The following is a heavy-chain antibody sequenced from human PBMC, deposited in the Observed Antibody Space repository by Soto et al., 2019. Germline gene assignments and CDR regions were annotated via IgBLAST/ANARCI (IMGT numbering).Heavy chain of an antibody. J-gene: IGHJ4*02. CDR1: GFTLGGSA. V-gene: IGHV3-73*02. CDR3: TRQTDAVQWLVVPTDYNFDY. CDR2: IRSKTNSYAT. D-gene: IGHD6-19*01. Sequence: EGQLVESGGGLVQPGGSLKPSCAASGFTLGGSARHWVGQAPGKGLGGVGDIRSKTNSYATAYAESVKGRFTISRDDSMNTAYLQMNSLKTEDTAVYFCTRQTDAVQWLVVPTDYNFDYWGQGTLVTVSS.